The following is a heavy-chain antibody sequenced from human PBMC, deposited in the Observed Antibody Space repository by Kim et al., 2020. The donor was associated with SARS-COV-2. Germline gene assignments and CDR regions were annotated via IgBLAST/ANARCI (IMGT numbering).Heavy chain of an antibody. J-gene: IGHJ4*02. D-gene: IGHD3-3*01. Sequence: VKGRFTISRDNAKNSLELQMNSLRAEDTAVYYCARGGLLRFLEWLNYFDYWGQGTLVTVSS. CDR3: ARGGLLRFLEWLNYFDY. V-gene: IGHV3-11*06.